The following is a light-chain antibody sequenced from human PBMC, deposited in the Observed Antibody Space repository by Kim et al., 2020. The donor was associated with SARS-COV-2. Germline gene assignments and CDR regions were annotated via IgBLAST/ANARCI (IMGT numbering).Light chain of an antibody. Sequence: QSALTQPPSASGSPGQSVTISCTGTSSDVGGYNYVSWYQQHPGKVPKVLIYEVTQRPSGVPDRFSGSKSGNTASLTVSGLQAEDEADYYCSSYADTYSWVFGGGTKLTVL. CDR1: SSDVGGYNY. CDR2: EVT. V-gene: IGLV2-8*01. CDR3: SSYADTYSWV. J-gene: IGLJ3*02.